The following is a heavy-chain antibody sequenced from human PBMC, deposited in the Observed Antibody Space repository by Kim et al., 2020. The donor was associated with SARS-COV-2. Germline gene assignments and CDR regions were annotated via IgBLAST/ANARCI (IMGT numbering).Heavy chain of an antibody. CDR1: GGTFSSYA. Sequence: SVKVSCKASGGTFSSYAISWVRQAPGQGLEWMGRIIPILGIANYAQKFQGRVTITADKSTSTAYMELSSLRSEDTAVYSFAVDSSSSPATFYYLGQGT. V-gene: IGHV1-69*04. CDR3: AVDSSSSPATFYY. D-gene: IGHD6-6*01. CDR2: IIPILGIA. J-gene: IGHJ4*02.